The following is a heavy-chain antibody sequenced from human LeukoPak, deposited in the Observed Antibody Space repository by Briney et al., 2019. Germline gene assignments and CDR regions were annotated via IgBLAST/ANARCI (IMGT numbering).Heavy chain of an antibody. V-gene: IGHV1-2*06. CDR2: IIPNSGDT. D-gene: IGHD3-10*01. CDR3: VRWRGVTHEFDY. Sequence: GASVKVSCKASGYTFTGYYIHWVRQAPGQGLEWMGRIIPNSGDTNYAQKFQGRVTMTRDTSINTAHMELSGLGSDDTALYYCVRWRGVTHEFDYWGQGTLVTVSS. J-gene: IGHJ4*02. CDR1: GYTFTGYY.